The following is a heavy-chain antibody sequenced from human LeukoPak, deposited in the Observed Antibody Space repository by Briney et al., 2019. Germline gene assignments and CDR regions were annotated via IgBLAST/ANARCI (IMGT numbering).Heavy chain of an antibody. J-gene: IGHJ4*02. CDR3: ARGGKWLQIDY. CDR2: IYYSGTT. Sequence: PSETLSLTCTVSGGSINSYYWSWIRQPPGKGLEWIGYIYYSGTTNYNPSLKSRVTISLDTSKNQFSLKLTSVTAADTALYYCARGGKWLQIDYWGQGTLVTVSS. CDR1: GGSINSYY. D-gene: IGHD6-19*01. V-gene: IGHV4-59*01.